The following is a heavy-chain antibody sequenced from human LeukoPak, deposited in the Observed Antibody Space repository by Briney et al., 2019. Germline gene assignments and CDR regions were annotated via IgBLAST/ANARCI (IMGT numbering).Heavy chain of an antibody. D-gene: IGHD2-2*01. CDR3: ATVPPYCSSTSCYFVY. J-gene: IGHJ4*02. V-gene: IGHV3-23*01. CDR1: GFTFSNAW. CDR2: ISGSGGST. Sequence: GGSLRLSCAASGFTFSNAWMSWVRQAPGKGLEWVSAISGSGGSTYYADSVKGRFTISRDNSKNTLYQQMNSLRAEDTAVYYCATVPPYCSSTSCYFVYWGQGTLVTVSS.